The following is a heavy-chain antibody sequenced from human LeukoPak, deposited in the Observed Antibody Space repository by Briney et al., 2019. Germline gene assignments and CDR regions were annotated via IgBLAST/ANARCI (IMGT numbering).Heavy chain of an antibody. J-gene: IGHJ4*02. CDR2: ISDSSTYI. Sequence: GGSLRLSCAASGFTFSSYNINWVRQAPGKGLEWVSSISDSSTYIYYADSVKGRFTISRDNAKNSLYLQMNSLRAEDTAVYYCASYYDFWSGYQLRYFDYWGQGTLVTVSS. V-gene: IGHV3-21*01. CDR1: GFTFSSYN. D-gene: IGHD3-3*01. CDR3: ASYYDFWSGYQLRYFDY.